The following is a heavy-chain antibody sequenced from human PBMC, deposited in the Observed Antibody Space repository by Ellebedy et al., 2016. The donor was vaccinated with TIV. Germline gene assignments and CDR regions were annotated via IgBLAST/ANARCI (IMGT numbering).Heavy chain of an antibody. D-gene: IGHD2-2*01. CDR2: ISYDGSNK. CDR3: ANVPATGDY. CDR1: GFTFSSYA. V-gene: IGHV3-30-3*01. Sequence: PGGSLRLSCAASGFTFSSYAMHWVRQAPGKGLEWVAVISYDGSNKYYADSVKGRFTISRDNSKNTLYLQMNSLRAEDTAVYYCANVPATGDYWGQGTLVTVSS. J-gene: IGHJ4*02.